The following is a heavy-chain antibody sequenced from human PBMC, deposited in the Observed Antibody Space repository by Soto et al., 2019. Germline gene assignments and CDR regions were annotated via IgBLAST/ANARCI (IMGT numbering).Heavy chain of an antibody. V-gene: IGHV3-48*02. CDR2: ITDSSDTV. CDR1: GFSFSNYN. CDR3: ARDFGHGYYLDY. D-gene: IGHD3-3*01. J-gene: IGHJ4*02. Sequence: GGSLRLSWVASGFSFSNYNMNCVRQAPGKGLEWVSYITDSSDTVHYADSVRGRFTISRDNAESSLYLQMNSLRDEDTAVYFCARDFGHGYYLDYWGRGTLVTVSS.